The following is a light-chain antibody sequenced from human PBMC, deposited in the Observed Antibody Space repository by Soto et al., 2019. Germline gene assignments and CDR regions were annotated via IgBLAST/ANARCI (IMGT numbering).Light chain of an antibody. CDR2: DAS. CDR3: QQYGSSPGT. J-gene: IGKJ1*01. V-gene: IGKV3-20*01. Sequence: EIVLTQSPGTLSLSPGERANLSCRASQSVSSSHLAWYQQKPGQAPRLLIYDASSRATAIPDRFSGGGSGADFTLTISRLEPEDFAVYYCQQYGSSPGTFGQGTKVDIK. CDR1: QSVSSSH.